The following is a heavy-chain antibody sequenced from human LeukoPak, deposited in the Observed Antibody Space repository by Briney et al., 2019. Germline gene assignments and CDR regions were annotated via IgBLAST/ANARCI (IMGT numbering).Heavy chain of an antibody. CDR3: ARGGGVLLWFGESPHLFDY. J-gene: IGHJ4*02. V-gene: IGHV4-38-2*02. Sequence: SETLSLTCTVSGYSTSSGYYWGWIRQPPGKGLEWIGSIYHSGSTYYNPSLKSRVTISVDTSKNQFSLKLSSVTAADTAVYYCARGGGVLLWFGESPHLFDYWGQGTLVTVSS. D-gene: IGHD3-10*01. CDR2: IYHSGST. CDR1: GYSTSSGYY.